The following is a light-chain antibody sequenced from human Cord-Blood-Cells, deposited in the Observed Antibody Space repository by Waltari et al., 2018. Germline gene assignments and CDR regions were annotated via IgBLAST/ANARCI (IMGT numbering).Light chain of an antibody. CDR2: DAS. CDR3: QQYST. Sequence: DIQMTQSPSSLSASVGDRVTITCQASQDISNYLNWYQQKPGKAPKLLIYDASNLETGVPSRFSGSGSGTDFTFTISSLQPEDIATYYGQQYSTFGGGTKVEIK. V-gene: IGKV1-33*01. J-gene: IGKJ4*01. CDR1: QDISNY.